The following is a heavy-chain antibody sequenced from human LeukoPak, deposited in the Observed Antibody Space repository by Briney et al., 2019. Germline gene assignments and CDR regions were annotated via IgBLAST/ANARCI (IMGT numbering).Heavy chain of an antibody. D-gene: IGHD5-18*01. V-gene: IGHV1-69*06. Sequence: SVKVSCKASGGTFSSYATSWVRQAPGQGLEWMGGIIPIFGTANYAQKFQGRVTITADKSTSTAYMELSSLRSEDTAVYYCARDPLGRKLWPNPYYYYYYMDVWGKGTTVTVSS. J-gene: IGHJ6*03. CDR2: IIPIFGTA. CDR3: ARDPLGRKLWPNPYYYYYYMDV. CDR1: GGTFSSYA.